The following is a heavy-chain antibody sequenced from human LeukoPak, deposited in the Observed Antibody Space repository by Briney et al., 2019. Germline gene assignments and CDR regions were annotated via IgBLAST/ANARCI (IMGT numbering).Heavy chain of an antibody. Sequence: GGSLRLSCTASGFTLSSYEMSWIRQAPGKGLEWVSYISSSSSSIHYADSVKGRFTISRDNAKNSLYLQMNSLRAEDTAVYYCAELGITMIGGVWGKGTTVTISS. V-gene: IGHV3-48*01. CDR3: AELGITMIGGV. CDR2: ISSSSSSI. J-gene: IGHJ6*04. CDR1: GFTLSSYE. D-gene: IGHD3-10*02.